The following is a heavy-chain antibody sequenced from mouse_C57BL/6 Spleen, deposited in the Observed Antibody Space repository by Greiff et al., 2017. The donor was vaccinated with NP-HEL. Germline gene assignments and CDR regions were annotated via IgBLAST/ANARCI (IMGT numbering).Heavy chain of an antibody. J-gene: IGHJ1*03. CDR1: GYAFSSYW. D-gene: IGHD4-1*01. Sequence: VKLMESGAELVKPGASVKISCKASGYAFSSYWMNWVKQRPGKGLEWIGQIYPGDGDTNYNGKFKGKATLTADKSSSTAYMQLSSLTSEDSAVYFCARRLGRDWYFDVWGTGTTVTVSS. V-gene: IGHV1-80*01. CDR3: ARRLGRDWYFDV. CDR2: IYPGDGDT.